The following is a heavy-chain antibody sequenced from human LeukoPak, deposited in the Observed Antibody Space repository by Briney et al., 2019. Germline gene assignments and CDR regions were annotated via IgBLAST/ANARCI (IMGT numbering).Heavy chain of an antibody. CDR1: GFTFSSYA. J-gene: IGHJ4*02. Sequence: PGGSLRLSCAASGFTFSSYAMSWLRQAPGKGLEWVSAISGSGGSTYYADSVKGRFTISRYNSKNTLYLQMNSLRAEDTAVYYCAKHISAVIAAAGIDYWGQGHLVTASP. V-gene: IGHV3-23*01. CDR2: ISGSGGST. D-gene: IGHD6-13*01. CDR3: AKHISAVIAAAGIDY.